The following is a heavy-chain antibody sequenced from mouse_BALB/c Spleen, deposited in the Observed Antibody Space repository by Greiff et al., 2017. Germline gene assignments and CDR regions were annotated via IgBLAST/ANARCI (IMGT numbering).Heavy chain of an antibody. CDR3: ARLGNYGSSYWFAY. CDR1: GYSITSDYA. CDR2: ISYSGST. D-gene: IGHD1-1*01. J-gene: IGHJ3*01. V-gene: IGHV3-2*02. Sequence: EVQLQQSGPGLVKPSQSLSLTCTVTGYSITSDYAWNWIRQFPGNKLEWMGYISYSGSTSYNPSLKSRISITRDTSKNQFFLQLNSVTTEDTATYYCARLGNYGSSYWFAYWGQGTLVTVSA.